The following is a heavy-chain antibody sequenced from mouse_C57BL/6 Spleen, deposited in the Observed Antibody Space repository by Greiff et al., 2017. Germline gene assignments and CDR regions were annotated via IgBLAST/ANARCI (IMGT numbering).Heavy chain of an antibody. D-gene: IGHD3-2*02. J-gene: IGHJ2*01. V-gene: IGHV1-53*01. Sequence: VQLQQSGTELVKPGASVKLSCKASGYTFTSYWMHWVKQRPGQGLEWIGNINPSNGGTNYNEKFKSKATLTVDKSSSTAYMQLSSLTSEDSAVYYCARDSSGYPVYFDYWGQGTTLTVSS. CDR2: INPSNGGT. CDR1: GYTFTSYW. CDR3: ARDSSGYPVYFDY.